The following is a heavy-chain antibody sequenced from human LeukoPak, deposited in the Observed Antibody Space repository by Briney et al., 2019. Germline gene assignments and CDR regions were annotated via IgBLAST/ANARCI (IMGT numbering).Heavy chain of an antibody. V-gene: IGHV3-13*01. Sequence: GGSLRLSCAASGFTLTNYAMHWVRQPAGEGLEWVSALGTAGDTFYPGSVKGRFSISRDNAKKSLFLQMNGLRVEDTAIYYCARQSTPHGNFDYWGQGTLVTVSS. CDR2: LGTAGDT. J-gene: IGHJ4*02. D-gene: IGHD1-1*01. CDR1: GFTLTNYA. CDR3: ARQSTPHGNFDY.